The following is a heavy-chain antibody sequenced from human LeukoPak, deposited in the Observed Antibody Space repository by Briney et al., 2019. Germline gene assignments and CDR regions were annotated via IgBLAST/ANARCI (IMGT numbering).Heavy chain of an antibody. CDR2: IKQDGSEK. D-gene: IGHD1-26*01. V-gene: IGHV3-7*01. Sequence: PGGSLRLSCAASGFTFSSYWMSWVRQAPGKGLEWVANIKQDGSEKYYVDSVKGRFTISRDNAKNSLYLQMNSLRAEDTAVYYCAREREKWELPESIDYWGQGTLVTVSS. CDR3: AREREKWELPESIDY. J-gene: IGHJ4*02. CDR1: GFTFSSYW.